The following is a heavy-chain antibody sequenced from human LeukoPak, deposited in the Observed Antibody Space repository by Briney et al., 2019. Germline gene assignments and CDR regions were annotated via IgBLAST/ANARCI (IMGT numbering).Heavy chain of an antibody. CDR2: IYYTGST. CDR3: ARHRAYSSSSPFDN. D-gene: IGHD6-6*01. J-gene: IGHJ4*02. V-gene: IGHV4-59*08. CDR1: GGSTSGLY. Sequence: PESLSLTCSVSGGSTSGLYWSCIRQPPGKGLGWIGYIYYTGSTNYHPSLMSRVIMFVDMSKTQFSLRLSSVTAADTAVYYCARHRAYSSSSPFDNWGQGTLVTVSS.